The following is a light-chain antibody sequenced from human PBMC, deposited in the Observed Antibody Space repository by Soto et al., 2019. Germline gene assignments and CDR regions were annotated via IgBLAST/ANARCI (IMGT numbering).Light chain of an antibody. CDR2: DAS. CDR1: QAISIY. V-gene: IGKV1-33*01. J-gene: IGKJ2*01. CDR3: QQYNVVPPT. Sequence: DIPMTQSPSSLSAFLGDRVTITCRASQAISIYLNWFQQKPGKAPKLLIYDASNLENGVPSRFSGSGSGTDFTLTINSLQPDEIATYYCQQYNVVPPTFGQGTRLEI.